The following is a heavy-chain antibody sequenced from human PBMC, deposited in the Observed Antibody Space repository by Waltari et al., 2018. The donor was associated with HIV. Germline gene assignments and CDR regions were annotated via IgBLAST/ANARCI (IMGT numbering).Heavy chain of an antibody. CDR2: IWADGSHE. CDR3: ARDQHSATNYYGLDV. J-gene: IGHJ6*02. Sequence: QVHLVESGGAVVQSGKSLRLSCAASGFNFSNYAMHWVRQGPGEGLEGLSVIWADGSHESYADFAKGRFTISRDDSDNTLFLYLSGLRADDTAVYYCARDQHSATNYYGLDVWGQGTTVTVS. CDR1: GFNFSNYA. D-gene: IGHD3-10*01. V-gene: IGHV3-33*02.